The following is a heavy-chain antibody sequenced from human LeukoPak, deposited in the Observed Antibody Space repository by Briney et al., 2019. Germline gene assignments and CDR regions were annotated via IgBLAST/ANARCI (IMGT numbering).Heavy chain of an antibody. CDR3: ARYGADYYYYYMDV. Sequence: SETLSLTCAVYGGSFSGYYWSWIRQPPGKGLEWIGEINHSGSTNYNPSLKSRVTISVDTSKNQFSLKLSSVTAAGTAVYYCARYGADYYYYYMDVWGKGTTVTISS. CDR2: INHSGST. V-gene: IGHV4-34*01. D-gene: IGHD4-17*01. CDR1: GGSFSGYY. J-gene: IGHJ6*03.